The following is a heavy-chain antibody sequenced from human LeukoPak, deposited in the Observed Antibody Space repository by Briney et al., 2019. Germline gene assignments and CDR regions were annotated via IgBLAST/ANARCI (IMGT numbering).Heavy chain of an antibody. CDR3: AKHVNIAAVDGNWFDP. CDR1: GYSFTSYW. CDR2: IYPGDSDT. D-gene: IGHD6-13*01. J-gene: IGHJ5*02. V-gene: IGHV5-51*01. Sequence: GESLKISCKGSGYSFTSYWIGWVRQMPGKGLEWMGIIYPGDSDTRYSPSFQGQVTISADKSITTAYLQWSSLKASDTAIYYCAKHVNIAAVDGNWFDPWGQGTLVTVSS.